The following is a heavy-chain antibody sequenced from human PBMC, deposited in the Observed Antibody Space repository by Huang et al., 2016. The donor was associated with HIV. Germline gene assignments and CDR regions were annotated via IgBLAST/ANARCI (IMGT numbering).Heavy chain of an antibody. V-gene: IGHV5-51*01. CDR1: GYKFTSYW. Sequence: EVQLVQSGAEVKKSGESLKISCKGSGYKFTSYWVGWGPQTPGKGLEWMGIIYPGNSYSGYRPSFQGQGTSSADKSISTGYLQWGSLKASDTGMYYCARQRAYGSTYADYWGQGTLVTVSS. CDR3: ARQRAYGSTYADY. CDR2: IYPGNSYS. J-gene: IGHJ4*02. D-gene: IGHD4-4*01.